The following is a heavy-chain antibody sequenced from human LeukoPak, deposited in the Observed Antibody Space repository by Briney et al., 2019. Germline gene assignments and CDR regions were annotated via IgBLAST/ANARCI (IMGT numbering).Heavy chain of an antibody. D-gene: IGHD3-10*01. Sequence: ASVKVSCKASGGTFSSYALSWVRQAPGQGLEWMGRIIPIFGTANYAQKFQGRVTITTDESTSTAYMELSSLRSEDTAVYYCASDRTRYGSGSSPDYWGQGTLVTVSS. V-gene: IGHV1-69*05. CDR3: ASDRTRYGSGSSPDY. CDR2: IIPIFGTA. CDR1: GGTFSSYA. J-gene: IGHJ4*02.